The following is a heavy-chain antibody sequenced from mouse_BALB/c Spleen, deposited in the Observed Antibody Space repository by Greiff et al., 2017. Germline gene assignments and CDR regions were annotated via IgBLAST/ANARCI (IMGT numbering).Heavy chain of an antibody. CDR2: IRNKANGYTT. D-gene: IGHD2-10*02. V-gene: IGHV7-3*02. Sequence: EVQLVESGGGLVQPGGSLRLSCATSGFTFTDYYMSWVRQPPGKALEWLGFIRNKANGYTTEYSASVKGRFTISRDNSQSILYLQMNTLRAEDSATYYCARDNLYGNFDYWGQGTTLTVSS. CDR3: ARDNLYGNFDY. CDR1: GFTFTDYY. J-gene: IGHJ2*01.